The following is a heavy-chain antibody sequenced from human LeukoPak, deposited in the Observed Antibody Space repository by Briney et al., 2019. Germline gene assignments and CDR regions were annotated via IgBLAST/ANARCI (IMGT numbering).Heavy chain of an antibody. CDR1: GFTFSDHA. CDR2: INPSAGST. J-gene: IGHJ6*03. V-gene: IGHV1-46*01. Sequence: SCAATGFTFSDHAVHWVRQAPGQGLEWVGIINPSAGSTRYAQKFQGRVTMTRDTSTSTVYMELRSLRSEDTAVYYCARGGVIIPAAMRRFSYYYYMDVWGKGTTVTISS. D-gene: IGHD2-2*01. CDR3: ARGGVIIPAAMRRFSYYYYMDV.